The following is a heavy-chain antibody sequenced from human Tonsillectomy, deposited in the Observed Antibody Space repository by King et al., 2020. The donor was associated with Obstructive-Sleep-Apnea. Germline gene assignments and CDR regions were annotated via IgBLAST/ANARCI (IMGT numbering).Heavy chain of an antibody. CDR3: ARWRGGSGNIDY. CDR2: IYHSGST. J-gene: IGHJ4*02. Sequence: VQLQESGPVLVKPSQTLSLTCTVSGGSINSVDYYWTWIRQPPGKGLAWIGFIYHSGSTYFNPALRSRVTVSIDTSRNQFSLNLNSVTAADTAVYFCARWRGGSGNIDYWGQGILVTVSS. V-gene: IGHV4-30-4*01. D-gene: IGHD3-10*01. CDR1: GGSINSVDYY.